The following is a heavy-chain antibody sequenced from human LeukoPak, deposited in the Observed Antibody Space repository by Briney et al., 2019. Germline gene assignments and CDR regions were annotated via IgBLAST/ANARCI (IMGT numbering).Heavy chain of an antibody. CDR2: MNPNSGNT. Sequence: ASVKVSCKASGYTFTSYDINWVRQATGQGLEWMGWMNPNSGNTGYAQKFQGRVTMTRNTSISTAYMELSSLRSEDTAVYYCATDLLRGGVPVLYYWGQGTLVTVSS. CDR1: GYTFTSYD. CDR3: ATDLLRGGVPVLYY. J-gene: IGHJ4*02. D-gene: IGHD3-16*01. V-gene: IGHV1-8*01.